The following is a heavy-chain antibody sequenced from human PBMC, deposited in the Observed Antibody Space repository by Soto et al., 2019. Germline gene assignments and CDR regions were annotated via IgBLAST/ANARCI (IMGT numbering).Heavy chain of an antibody. CDR1: GGSISSSSYY. CDR2: IYYNGST. V-gene: IGHV4-39*01. D-gene: IGHD2-21*02. CDR3: ARKFRGHTGGGNSYSRSHYYYGMDV. Sequence: SETLSLTCTVSGGSISSSSYYWGWIRQPPGKGLEWIGSIYYNGSTYYNPSLKSRVTISVDTSKNQFSLKLSSVTAADTAVYYCARKFRGHTGGGNSYSRSHYYYGMDVWGQGTTVTVSS. J-gene: IGHJ6*02.